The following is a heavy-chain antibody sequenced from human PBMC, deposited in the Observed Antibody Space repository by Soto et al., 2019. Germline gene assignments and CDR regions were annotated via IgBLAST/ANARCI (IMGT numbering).Heavy chain of an antibody. J-gene: IGHJ6*02. Sequence: SETLSLTCTVSGGSISSSTYYWGWIRQHPGRGLEWIGYIYYSGSTDYNPSLKSRVTISVDTSKNQFSLKLSSVTAADTAVYYCARDRITAAGYYGMDVWGQGTTVTVSS. CDR2: IYYSGST. CDR3: ARDRITAAGYYGMDV. CDR1: GGSISSSTYY. D-gene: IGHD6-13*01. V-gene: IGHV4-31*03.